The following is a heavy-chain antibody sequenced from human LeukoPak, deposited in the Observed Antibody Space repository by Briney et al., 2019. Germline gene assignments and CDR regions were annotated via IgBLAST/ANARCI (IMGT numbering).Heavy chain of an antibody. CDR1: GFTFSSYW. V-gene: IGHV3-7*01. Sequence: PGGSLRLSCAASGFTFSSYWMSWVRQAPGKGLEWVANIKQDGSEKYYVDSVKGRFTISRDNAKNSLYLQMNSLRAEDTAVYYCARDRIQLWLSWYLDLWGRGTLVTVSS. CDR2: IKQDGSEK. J-gene: IGHJ2*01. D-gene: IGHD5-18*01. CDR3: ARDRIQLWLSWYLDL.